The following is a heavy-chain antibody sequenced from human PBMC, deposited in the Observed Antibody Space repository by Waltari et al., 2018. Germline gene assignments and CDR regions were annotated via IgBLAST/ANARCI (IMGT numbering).Heavy chain of an antibody. J-gene: IGHJ6*02. CDR2: INPNSGGT. Sequence: QVQLVQSGAAVKKPGASVKVSCKASGYTFTGYYMHWVRTAPGQGLEWMGRINPNSGGTNYAQKFQGRVTMTRDTSISTAYMELSRLRSDDTAVYYCARDPITMVRGVDYYGMDVWGQGTTVTVSS. V-gene: IGHV1-2*06. D-gene: IGHD3-10*01. CDR3: ARDPITMVRGVDYYGMDV. CDR1: GYTFTGYY.